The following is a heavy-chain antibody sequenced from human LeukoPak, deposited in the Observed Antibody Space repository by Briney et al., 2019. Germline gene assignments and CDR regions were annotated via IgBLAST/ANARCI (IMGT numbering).Heavy chain of an antibody. V-gene: IGHV4-59*12. J-gene: IGHJ6*02. CDR3: ARGCGSSSWYTHFCYYYGMDV. Sequence: SETLSLTCTVSGGSISSYSWTWIRQPPGKGLEWIGVIYYSGSTNYNPSLKSRVTISVDTSKNQFSLKLTSVTAADTAVYYCARGCGSSSWYTHFCYYYGMDVWGQGTTVTVSS. D-gene: IGHD6-13*01. CDR1: GGSISSYS. CDR2: IYYSGST.